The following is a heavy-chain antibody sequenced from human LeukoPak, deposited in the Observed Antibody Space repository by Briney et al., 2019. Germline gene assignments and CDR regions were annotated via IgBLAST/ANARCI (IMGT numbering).Heavy chain of an antibody. V-gene: IGHV4-38-2*02. CDR1: GYSISSGYY. J-gene: IGHJ4*02. CDR2: IYHSGST. D-gene: IGHD2-15*01. CDR3: ARTYCSGGACYHFDY. Sequence: SETLSLTCTVSGYSISSGYYWGWIRQPPGKGLEWIGSIYHSGSTYYNPSLKSRVTISVDTSKNQFSLKLSSVTAADTAVYYCARTYCSGGACYHFDYWGQGTLVTVSS.